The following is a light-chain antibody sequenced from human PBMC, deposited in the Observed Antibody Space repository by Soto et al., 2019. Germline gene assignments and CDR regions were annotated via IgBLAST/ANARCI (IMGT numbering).Light chain of an antibody. Sequence: AIQMTQSPSSLSASVGDRVTITCRARQGIRNDLGWYQQKPGKAPKLLMYAASSLQSGVPSRYSGGGSGTDFTLTISSLQPEDFATYYCLQDYNYPLTFGGGTKVEIK. V-gene: IGKV1-6*01. CDR1: QGIRND. CDR2: AAS. J-gene: IGKJ4*01. CDR3: LQDYNYPLT.